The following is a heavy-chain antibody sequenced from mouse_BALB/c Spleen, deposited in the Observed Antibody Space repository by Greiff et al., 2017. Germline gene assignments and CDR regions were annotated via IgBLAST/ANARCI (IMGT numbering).Heavy chain of an antibody. CDR1: GFSLTSYG. CDR2: IWAGGST. Sequence: VQLQESGPGLVAPSQSLSITCTVSGFSLTSYGVHWVRQPPGKGLEWLVVIWAGGSTNYNSALMSRLSISKDNSKSQVFLKMNSLQTDDTAMYYSARDRGTVVGYYYAMDYWGQGTSVTVSS. D-gene: IGHD1-1*01. CDR3: ARDRGTVVGYYYAMDY. V-gene: IGHV2-9*02. J-gene: IGHJ4*01.